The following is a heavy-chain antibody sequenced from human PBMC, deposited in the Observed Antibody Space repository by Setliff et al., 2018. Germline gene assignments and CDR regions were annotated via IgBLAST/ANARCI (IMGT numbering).Heavy chain of an antibody. CDR3: ARGGYYYDSSGRNIDAFDI. CDR2: INHRGST. Sequence: SETLSLTCAVYGGSFSGYYWSWIRQPPGKGLEWIGEINHRGSTNYNPSLKSRVTISVDTSKNQFSLKLSSVTAADTAVYYCARGGYYYDSSGRNIDAFDIWGQGTMVTVSS. CDR1: GGSFSGYY. D-gene: IGHD3-22*01. V-gene: IGHV4-34*01. J-gene: IGHJ3*02.